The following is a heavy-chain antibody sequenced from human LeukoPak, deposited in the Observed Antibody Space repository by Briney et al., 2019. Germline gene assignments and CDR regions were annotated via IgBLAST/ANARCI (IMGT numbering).Heavy chain of an antibody. CDR1: GYTFTGYY. CDR2: INPNSGGT. D-gene: IGHD6-13*01. V-gene: IGHV1-2*06. Sequence: ASVKVSCKASGYTFTGYYMHWVRQAPGQGLEWMGRINPNSGGTNYAQKFQGRVTMTRDTSISTAYMELSRLRSDDTAVYYCARHSSSWYDAFDIWGQGKMVTVSS. CDR3: ARHSSSWYDAFDI. J-gene: IGHJ3*02.